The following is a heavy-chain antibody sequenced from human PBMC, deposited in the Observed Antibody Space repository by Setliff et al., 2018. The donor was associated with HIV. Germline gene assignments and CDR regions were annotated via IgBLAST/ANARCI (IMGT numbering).Heavy chain of an antibody. CDR1: GYSISSGYY. D-gene: IGHD6-19*01. J-gene: IGHJ4*02. Sequence: SETLSLTCAVSGYSISSGYYWGWIRQAPGKGLEWIGSIYHSGSTYYNPSLKSRVTISVDTSKNQFSLKLSSVTAADTAVYYCARQIAVAATPHYFDYWGQGTLVTVSS. CDR2: IYHSGST. V-gene: IGHV4-38-2*01. CDR3: ARQIAVAATPHYFDY.